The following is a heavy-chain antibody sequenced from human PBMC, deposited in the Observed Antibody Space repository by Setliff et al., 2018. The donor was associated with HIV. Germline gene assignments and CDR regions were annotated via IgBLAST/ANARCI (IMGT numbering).Heavy chain of an antibody. J-gene: IGHJ6*04. Sequence: SETLSLTCTVSGGSISSGTSYWSWIRQPAGKGLEWIGRIYTSGSTNNHPSLKSRVSMSVDTSKNQFSLKLSSVTAADTAIFYCARHXXPPASSRSFYLXXMDXWGXGTXVTVXS. CDR3: ARHXXPPASSRSFYLXXMDX. CDR1: GGSISSGTSY. CDR2: IYTSGST. D-gene: IGHD6-13*01. V-gene: IGHV4-61*02.